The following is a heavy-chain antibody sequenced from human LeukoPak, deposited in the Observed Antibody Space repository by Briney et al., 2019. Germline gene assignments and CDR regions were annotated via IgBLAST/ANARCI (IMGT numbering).Heavy chain of an antibody. CDR3: ALGYSSSWFYFDY. V-gene: IGHV4-39*07. J-gene: IGHJ4*02. CDR2: IYYSGST. CDR1: GGSISSSSYY. D-gene: IGHD6-13*01. Sequence: SETLSLTCTVSGGSISSSSYYWGWIRQPPGKGLEWIGSIYYSGSTYYNPSLKSRVTISVDTSKNQFSLKLSSVTAEDTAVYYCALGYSSSWFYFDYWGQGTLVTVSS.